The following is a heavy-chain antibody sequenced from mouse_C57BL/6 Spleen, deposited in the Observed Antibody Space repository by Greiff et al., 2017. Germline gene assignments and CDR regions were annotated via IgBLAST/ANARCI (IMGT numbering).Heavy chain of an antibody. D-gene: IGHD2-10*02. J-gene: IGHJ4*01. CDR2: IDPSDSDS. CDR1: GYTFTSSW. CDR3: AREGEYPYARDY. Sequence: QVQLQPPGAELVRPGSSVKLSCKASGYTFTSSWMHWVKQRPIQGLEWIGNIDPSDSDSHYNQTFKGKATLTVDNSASTAYMQLSSLTSEDSAVDYCAREGEYPYARDYGGQGTSVTVSS. V-gene: IGHV1-52*01.